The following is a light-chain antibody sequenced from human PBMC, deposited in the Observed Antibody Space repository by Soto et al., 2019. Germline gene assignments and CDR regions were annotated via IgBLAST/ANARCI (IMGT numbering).Light chain of an antibody. CDR3: SSYTSSGTQV. V-gene: IGLV2-14*01. Sequence: QSALTQPASVSGSPGQSITISCTGTSSDVGGYNYVSWYQQHPGKAPKLIIYEVSDRPSGVSDRFSGSKSDNTASLTISGLQAEEEADYYCSSYTSSGTQVFGTGTKVTVL. J-gene: IGLJ1*01. CDR2: EVS. CDR1: SSDVGGYNY.